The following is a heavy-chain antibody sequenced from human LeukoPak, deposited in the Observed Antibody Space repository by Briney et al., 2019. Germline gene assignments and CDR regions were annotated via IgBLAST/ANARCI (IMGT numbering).Heavy chain of an antibody. J-gene: IGHJ4*02. CDR2: IHPNNGDT. CDR3: ARDGPAQMVDLDY. CDR1: GYTFSGTGWY. Sequence: ASVKVSCKASGYTFSGTGWYLYWLRQAPGQGLECMGWIHPNNGDTAYAQKFEGRVAMTRDTSISTAYMELRRLRPDDTAVYFCARDGPAQMVDLDYWGQGTLVSVSS. D-gene: IGHD3-10*01. V-gene: IGHV1-2*02.